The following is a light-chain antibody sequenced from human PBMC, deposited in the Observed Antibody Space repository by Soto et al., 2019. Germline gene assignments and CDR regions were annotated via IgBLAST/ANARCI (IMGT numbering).Light chain of an antibody. CDR1: SSDVGGYNY. CDR2: EVS. V-gene: IGLV2-14*01. J-gene: IGLJ1*01. Sequence: QSALTQPASVSGSPGQSITISCTGTSSDVGGYNYVSWYQQYPGKAPKLMIYEVSNRPSGVSNRFSGSKSANTASLTISGLQAEDEADYYCSSYTRSSTPFVFGTGTKLTVL. CDR3: SSYTRSSTPFV.